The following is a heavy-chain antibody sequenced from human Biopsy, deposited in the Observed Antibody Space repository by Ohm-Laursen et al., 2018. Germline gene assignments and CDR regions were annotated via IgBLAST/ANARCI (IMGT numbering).Heavy chain of an antibody. Sequence: SLRLSCAASGFSFSIYSMNWVRQAPGKGLEWVSFISSSSSYIYYADSVKGRFTVSRDNARDSLYLQMNSLRAEDTAVYYCARDVRPVTMIAEGDFDSRGQGTLVTVSS. CDR3: ARDVRPVTMIAEGDFDS. CDR2: ISSSSSYI. CDR1: GFSFSIYS. J-gene: IGHJ4*02. V-gene: IGHV3-21*01. D-gene: IGHD3-22*01.